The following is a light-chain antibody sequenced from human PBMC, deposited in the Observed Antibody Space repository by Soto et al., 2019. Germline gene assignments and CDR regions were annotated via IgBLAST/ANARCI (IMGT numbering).Light chain of an antibody. CDR2: KAS. Sequence: DIQMTQSPSTLSASLGDRVTITCRASQSISSWLAWYQQKPGKAPKLLIYKASSLESGVPSRFSGSGSGTEFTLTISSLQPDDFATYYCQQSYTTPLTFGGGTKVDIK. V-gene: IGKV1-5*03. CDR3: QQSYTTPLT. J-gene: IGKJ4*01. CDR1: QSISSW.